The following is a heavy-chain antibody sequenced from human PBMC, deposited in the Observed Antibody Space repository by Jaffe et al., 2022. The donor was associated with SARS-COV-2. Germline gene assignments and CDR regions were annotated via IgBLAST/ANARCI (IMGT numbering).Heavy chain of an antibody. Sequence: EVQLVESGGGLVQPGGSLRLSCAASGFILSSYEMNWVRQAPGKGLEWVSYISGSGSSIYYADSVKGQFTISRDNAKNSLYLQMNSLRAEDTAVYYCARLHYYDSSGYLSPYYYGMDVWGQGTTVTVSS. J-gene: IGHJ6*02. V-gene: IGHV3-48*03. D-gene: IGHD3-22*01. CDR3: ARLHYYDSSGYLSPYYYGMDV. CDR2: ISGSGSSI. CDR1: GFILSSYE.